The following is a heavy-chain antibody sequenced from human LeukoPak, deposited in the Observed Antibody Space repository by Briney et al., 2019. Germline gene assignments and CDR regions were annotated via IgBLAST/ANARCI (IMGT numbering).Heavy chain of an antibody. CDR3: ASHPYYDFWSGYFGGWHSWFDP. CDR2: TYHSGST. Sequence: SETLSLTCAVSGGSISSSNWWSWVRQPPGKGLEWIGQTYHSGSTNYNPSLKSRVTISVDKSKNQFSLKLSSVTAADTAVYYCASHPYYDFWSGYFGGWHSWFDPWGQGTLVTVSS. V-gene: IGHV4-4*02. D-gene: IGHD3-3*01. CDR1: GGSISSSNW. J-gene: IGHJ5*02.